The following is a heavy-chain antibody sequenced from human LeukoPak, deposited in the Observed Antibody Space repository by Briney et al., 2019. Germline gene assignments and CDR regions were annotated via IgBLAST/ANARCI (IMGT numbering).Heavy chain of an antibody. CDR3: ARLSRGSSAGFDY. V-gene: IGHV4-59*01. D-gene: IGHD6-6*01. CDR2: MYYSGSS. J-gene: IGHJ4*02. Sequence: SETLSFTCTVSGGSISSYYWNWIRQPPGKGLEWIGYMYYSGSSNYNPSLKSRVTISVDTSKNQFSLKLTSVAAADTAVYFCARLSRGSSAGFDYWGQGILVTVSS. CDR1: GGSISSYY.